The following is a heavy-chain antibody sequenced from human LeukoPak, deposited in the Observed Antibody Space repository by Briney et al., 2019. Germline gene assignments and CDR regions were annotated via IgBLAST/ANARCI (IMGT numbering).Heavy chain of an antibody. CDR1: GNSISNYA. CDR3: TTRACHAGGCSSSFYYYYGLHF. CDR2: IIPIFGTA. D-gene: IGHD3-16*01. J-gene: IGHJ6*02. V-gene: IGHV1-69*13. Sequence: SVKVSCKASGNSISNYAVSWVRQAPGQGFEWMGGIIPIFGTADYAQKFQGRVTITADQSTSTTYMALSSLESEDTATYYCTTRACHAGGCSSSFYYYYGLHFWGQGTTVSVSS.